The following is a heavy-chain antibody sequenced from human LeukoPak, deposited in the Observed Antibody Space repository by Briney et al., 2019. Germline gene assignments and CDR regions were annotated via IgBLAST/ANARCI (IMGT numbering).Heavy chain of an antibody. J-gene: IGHJ5*02. CDR3: ARGSRRGAAAGTGGFDP. CDR2: INHSGST. D-gene: IGHD6-13*01. Sequence: SETLSLTCTISGGSVSDYYWSWIRQPPGKWLEWIGEINHSGSTNCNPSLKSRVTISVDTSKNQFSLKLSSVTAADTAVYYCARGSRRGAAAGTGGFDPWGQGTLVTVSS. V-gene: IGHV4-34*01. CDR1: GGSVSDYY.